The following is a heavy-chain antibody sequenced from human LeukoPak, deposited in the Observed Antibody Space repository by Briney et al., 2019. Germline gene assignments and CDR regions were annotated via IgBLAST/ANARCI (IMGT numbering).Heavy chain of an antibody. V-gene: IGHV3-74*01. Sequence: GGSLSPSCAPSGFTFGSYWMHWVGHAPGKGLLWVSRINRDGSSTIYADSVKGRFSISRDNTKNILYLQMNSLRAEDTAIYYCARDDGGSCHPWGQGTLVTVSS. CDR1: GFTFGSYW. CDR2: INRDGSST. J-gene: IGHJ5*02. D-gene: IGHD2-15*01. CDR3: ARDDGGSCHP.